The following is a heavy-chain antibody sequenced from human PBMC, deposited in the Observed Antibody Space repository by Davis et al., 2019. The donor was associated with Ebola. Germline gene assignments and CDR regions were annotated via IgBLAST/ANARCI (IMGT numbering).Heavy chain of an antibody. CDR3: AKVKTAAYYFDY. Sequence: MPSETLSLTCTVSGGSVTSHYWSWIRQPPGKGLEWMGYFYHGGSTIYNRSFKSRISISVDTSKNQFSLRLSAVTAADTAVYYCAKVKTAAYYFDYWGQGTLVTVSS. CDR1: GGSVTSHY. D-gene: IGHD6-25*01. CDR2: FYHGGST. J-gene: IGHJ4*02. V-gene: IGHV4-59*02.